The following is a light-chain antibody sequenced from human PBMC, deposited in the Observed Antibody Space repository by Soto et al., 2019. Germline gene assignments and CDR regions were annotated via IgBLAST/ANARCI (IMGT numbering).Light chain of an antibody. Sequence: QSVLTQTPSASGTPGQRVSISCSGSSTNIGRNPVIWYQQVPGTTPKVLIYSNSQRPSGVPDRFSGSKSGTSASLAISGLESDDAADYYCAAWDDSRNGVVFGGGTKLAVL. CDR2: SNS. CDR1: STNIGRNP. V-gene: IGLV1-44*01. CDR3: AAWDDSRNGVV. J-gene: IGLJ2*01.